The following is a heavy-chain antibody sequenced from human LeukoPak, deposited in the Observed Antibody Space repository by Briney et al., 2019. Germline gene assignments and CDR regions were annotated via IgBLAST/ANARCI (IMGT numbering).Heavy chain of an antibody. J-gene: IGHJ4*02. CDR2: INPNSGGT. V-gene: IGHV1-2*02. D-gene: IGHD3-22*01. CDR1: GYAFTGYY. CDR3: ASQGGDSSGYDFDY. Sequence: ASVKVSCKASGYAFTGYYMHWMRQAPGQGLEWMGWINPNSGGTNYAQKFQGRVTMTRDTSISTAYMELSRLRSDDTAVYYCASQGGDSSGYDFDYWGQGTLVTVSS.